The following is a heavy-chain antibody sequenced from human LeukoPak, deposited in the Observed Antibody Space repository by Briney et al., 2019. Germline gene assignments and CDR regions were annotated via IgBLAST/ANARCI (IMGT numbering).Heavy chain of an antibody. V-gene: IGHV1-18*01. Sequence: ASVKVSCKASGYTFTSYGISWVRQAPGQGLEWMGWISAYNGNTNYAQKLQGRVTMTTDTSTNTAYMELRSLRSDDTAVYYCVAGIVVPAASRSFDYWGQGTLVTVSS. CDR3: VAGIVVPAASRSFDY. J-gene: IGHJ4*02. CDR2: ISAYNGNT. CDR1: GYTFTSYG. D-gene: IGHD2-2*01.